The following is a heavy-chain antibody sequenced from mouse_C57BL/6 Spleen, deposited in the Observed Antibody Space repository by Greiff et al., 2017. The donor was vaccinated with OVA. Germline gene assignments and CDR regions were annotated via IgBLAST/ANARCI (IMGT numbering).Heavy chain of an antibody. CDR2: IDPSDSYT. Sequence: QVQLQQPGAELVMPGASVKLSCKASGYTFTSYWMHWVKQRPGQGLEWIGEIDPSDSYTNYNQKFKGKSTLTVDKSSSTAYMQLSSLTSEDSAVYYCARDNSFDVWGTGTTVTVSS. J-gene: IGHJ1*03. CDR1: GYTFTSYW. D-gene: IGHD1-3*01. V-gene: IGHV1-69*01. CDR3: ARDNSFDV.